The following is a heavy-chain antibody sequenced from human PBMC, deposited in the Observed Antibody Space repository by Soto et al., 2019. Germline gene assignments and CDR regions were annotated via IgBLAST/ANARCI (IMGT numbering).Heavy chain of an antibody. Sequence: QVQLVESGGGVVQPGRSLRLSCAASGFTFSSYGMHWVRQAPGKGLEWVAVISYDGSNKYYADSVKGRFTISRDNSKNTLYLQMNSLRAEDTAVYYCANEFYGDNGGFDYWGQGTLVTVSS. CDR2: ISYDGSNK. CDR3: ANEFYGDNGGFDY. V-gene: IGHV3-30*18. J-gene: IGHJ4*02. D-gene: IGHD4-17*01. CDR1: GFTFSSYG.